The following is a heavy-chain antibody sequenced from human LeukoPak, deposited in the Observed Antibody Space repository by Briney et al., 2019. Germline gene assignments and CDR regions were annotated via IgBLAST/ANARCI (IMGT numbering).Heavy chain of an antibody. CDR3: ARDPGSSFSWFDP. V-gene: IGHV3-74*01. CDR1: GFTFSSYW. J-gene: IGHJ5*02. Sequence: GGSLRLCCAASGFTFSSYWMHWVRQAAGKGLVWVSRINSDGSSTSYADSVKGRFTISRDNAKNTLYLQMNSLRAEDTAVYYCARDPGSSFSWFDPWGQGTLVTVSS. CDR2: INSDGSST. D-gene: IGHD6-13*01.